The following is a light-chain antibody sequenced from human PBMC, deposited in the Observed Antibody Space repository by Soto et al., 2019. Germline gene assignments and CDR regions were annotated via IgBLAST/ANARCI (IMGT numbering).Light chain of an antibody. Sequence: QSALTQPASVSGSPGQSITISCTGTSFDVDDYNSVSWYQQPPGKAPKLIIYEVNNRPSGVPNRFSGSNSDNTASLTISGLQAEDEADYYCSLYTTSSTPSYVFGTGTKVTVL. CDR3: SLYTTSSTPSYV. CDR2: EVN. V-gene: IGLV2-14*01. J-gene: IGLJ1*01. CDR1: SFDVDDYNS.